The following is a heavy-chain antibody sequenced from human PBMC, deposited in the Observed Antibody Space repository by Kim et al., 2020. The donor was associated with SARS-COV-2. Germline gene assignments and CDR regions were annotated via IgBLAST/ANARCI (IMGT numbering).Heavy chain of an antibody. D-gene: IGHD3-10*01. J-gene: IGHJ6*02. Sequence: GGSLRLSCAASGFTFSNAWMSWVRQAPGKGLEWVGRIKSKTDGGTTDYAAPVKGRFTISRDDSKNTLYLQMNSLKTEDTAVYYCTTGHMAYGSGSSCPYYYYGMDVWGQGTTVTVSS. CDR3: TTGHMAYGSGSSCPYYYYGMDV. CDR1: GFTFSNAW. CDR2: IKSKTDGGTT. V-gene: IGHV3-15*01.